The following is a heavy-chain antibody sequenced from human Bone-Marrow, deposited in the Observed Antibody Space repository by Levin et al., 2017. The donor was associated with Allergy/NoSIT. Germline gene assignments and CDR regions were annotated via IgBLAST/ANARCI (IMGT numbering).Heavy chain of an antibody. J-gene: IGHJ5*02. V-gene: IGHV4-39*01. CDR2: IYYSGST. Sequence: SETLSLTCSVSGDSITSSRHYWAWLRQPPGEGLQWIANIYYSGSTHYNPSLKSRLTISIDTSKKQFSLRLTSVTAADTAVYFCARNNSGWFDHWGQGTRVTVSS. D-gene: IGHD6-19*01. CDR1: GDSITSSRHY. CDR3: ARNNSGWFDH.